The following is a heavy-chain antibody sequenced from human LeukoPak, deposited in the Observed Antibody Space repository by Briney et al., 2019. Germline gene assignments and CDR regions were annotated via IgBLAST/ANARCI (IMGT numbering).Heavy chain of an antibody. CDR3: ARDGTEDIRRSSQFCVKYNYNGMDV. J-gene: IGHJ6*02. D-gene: IGHD1-1*01. Sequence: GGSLRLSCAASGFTFSSYEMNWVRQAPGKGLEWVSYISSSGSTIYYADSVKGRFTISRDNAKNSLYLQMNSLRSDDTAIYYCARDGTEDIRRSSQFCVKYNYNGMDVWGQGTMVTVSS. CDR1: GFTFSSYE. V-gene: IGHV3-48*03. CDR2: ISSSGSTI.